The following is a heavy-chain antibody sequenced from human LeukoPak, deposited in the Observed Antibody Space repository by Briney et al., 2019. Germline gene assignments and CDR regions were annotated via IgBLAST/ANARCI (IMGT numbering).Heavy chain of an antibody. CDR3: VRYIDGYFLY. CDR2: IYPGDSDT. CDR1: GYSFTTYW. Sequence: GESLKISCKASGYSFTTYWIGWVRQMSGKGLEWIGIIYPGDSDTRYSPSFQGQVTISADKSITTAYLQWSRLKATDTAIYFCVRYIDGYFLYWGQGTLVTVSS. D-gene: IGHD5-24*01. J-gene: IGHJ4*02. V-gene: IGHV5-51*01.